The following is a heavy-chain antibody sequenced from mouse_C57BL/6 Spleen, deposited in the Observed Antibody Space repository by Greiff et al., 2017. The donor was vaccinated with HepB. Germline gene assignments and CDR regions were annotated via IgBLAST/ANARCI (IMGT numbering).Heavy chain of an antibody. CDR1: GYTFTSYW. CDR3: ARRGTPGGYYAMDY. V-gene: IGHV1-52*01. D-gene: IGHD3-3*01. Sequence: QVQLQQPGAELVRPGSSVKLSCKASGYTFTSYWMHWVKQRPIQGLEWIGNIDPSDSETHYNQKFKDKATWTVDKSSSTAYMQLSSLTSEDPAVYYCARRGTPGGYYAMDYWGQGTSVTVSS. CDR2: IDPSDSET. J-gene: IGHJ4*01.